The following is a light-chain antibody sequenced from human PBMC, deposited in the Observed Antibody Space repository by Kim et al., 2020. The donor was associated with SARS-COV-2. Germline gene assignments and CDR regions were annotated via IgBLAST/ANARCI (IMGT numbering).Light chain of an antibody. V-gene: IGKV3-20*01. CDR1: QRLPSRH. CDR3: QQYGSSPLIT. J-gene: IGKJ5*01. Sequence: PGERATLSCRASQRLPSRHFAWYQHKPGQGPRLLIYAASSRATGVPDRFSGSGSGTDFTLTITRLEPEDFAVYYCQQYGSSPLITFGQGTRLEIK. CDR2: AAS.